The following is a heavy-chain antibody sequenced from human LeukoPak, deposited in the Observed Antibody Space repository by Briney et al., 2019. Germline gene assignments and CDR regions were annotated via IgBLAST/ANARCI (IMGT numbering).Heavy chain of an antibody. CDR2: ISSTSSNI. J-gene: IGHJ3*02. Sequence: GGSLRLSCEASGFTFRGYGMNWVRQAPGKGLEWVAYISSTSSNIAYADSVKGRFTNSRDNAKNSLYLQMNSLRAEDTAVYYCARSNYGGNSGYNAFDIWGQGTMVTVSS. CDR1: GFTFRGYG. CDR3: ARSNYGGNSGYNAFDI. D-gene: IGHD4-23*01. V-gene: IGHV3-21*05.